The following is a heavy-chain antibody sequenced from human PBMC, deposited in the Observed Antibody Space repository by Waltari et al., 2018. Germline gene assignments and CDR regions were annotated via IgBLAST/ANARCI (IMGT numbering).Heavy chain of an antibody. CDR1: GGSISSSSYY. J-gene: IGHJ4*02. D-gene: IGHD2-21*01. CDR2: IYYCVST. Sequence: QLQLQESGPGLVKPSETLSLTCTVSGGSISSSSYYWGWIRQPPGKGLEWIGRIYYCVSTYYNPSLKRRVTISVDTSKNQFSLKLSSVTAADTAVYYCARDGCGGDCYLGYWGQGTLVTVSS. V-gene: IGHV4-39*07. CDR3: ARDGCGGDCYLGY.